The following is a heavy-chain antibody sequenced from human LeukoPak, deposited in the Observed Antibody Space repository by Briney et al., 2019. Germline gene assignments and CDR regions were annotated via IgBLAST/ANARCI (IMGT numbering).Heavy chain of an antibody. J-gene: IGHJ4*02. D-gene: IGHD2-21*01. CDR1: GGTFSSYA. CDR3: ARGLSYCGGDCLGY. Sequence: ASVKVSCKASGGTFSSYAISWVRQAPGQGLEWMGGIIPIFGTANYAQKFQGRVTITADESTSTAYMELSSLRSEDTAVYYCARGLSYCGGDCLGYWGQGTLVTVSS. V-gene: IGHV1-69*13. CDR2: IIPIFGTA.